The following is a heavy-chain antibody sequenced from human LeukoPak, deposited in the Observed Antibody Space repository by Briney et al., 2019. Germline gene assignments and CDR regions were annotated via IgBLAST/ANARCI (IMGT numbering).Heavy chain of an antibody. J-gene: IGHJ3*02. CDR3: ARDYSRNHNAFDI. D-gene: IGHD1-14*01. Sequence: PSETLSLTCTVSGGSISSSSYYWGWIRQPPGKGLEWIGSIYYSGSTYYNPSLKSRVIISVDTSKNQFSLKLSSVTAADTAVYYCARDYSRNHNAFDIWGQGTMVTVSS. CDR2: IYYSGST. CDR1: GGSISSSSYY. V-gene: IGHV4-39*07.